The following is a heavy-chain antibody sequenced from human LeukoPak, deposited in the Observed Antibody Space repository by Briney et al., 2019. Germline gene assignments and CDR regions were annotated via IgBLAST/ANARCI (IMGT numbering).Heavy chain of an antibody. CDR1: GGSISSYY. D-gene: IGHD5-24*01. J-gene: IGHJ3*02. Sequence: SETLSLTCTVSGGSISSYYWSWIRQPAGKGLEWIGRIYTSGSTNYNPSLKSRVTMSVDTSKNQFSLKLSSVTAADTAVYYCARRGRWKMALQSRGAFDIWGQGTMVTVSS. CDR3: ARRGRWKMALQSRGAFDI. V-gene: IGHV4-4*07. CDR2: IYTSGST.